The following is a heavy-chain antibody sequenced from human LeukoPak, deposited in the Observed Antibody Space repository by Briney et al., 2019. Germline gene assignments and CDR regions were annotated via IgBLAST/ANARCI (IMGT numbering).Heavy chain of an antibody. CDR1: GFTFSSYT. J-gene: IGHJ4*02. V-gene: IGHV3-48*01. Sequence: GGSLRLSCTASGFTFSSYTMNWVRQAPGKGLEWVSSIGSSGTTMYYADSVKGRFTISRDNAKTSVFLQMNNLRAEDTAVYYCATGRIRFFVQDYWGQGSLVTVSS. CDR2: IGSSGTTM. D-gene: IGHD3-3*01. CDR3: ATGRIRFFVQDY.